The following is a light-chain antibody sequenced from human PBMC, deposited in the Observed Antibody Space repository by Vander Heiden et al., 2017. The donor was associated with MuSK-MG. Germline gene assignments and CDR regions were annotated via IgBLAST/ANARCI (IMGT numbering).Light chain of an antibody. V-gene: IGKV1-39*01. CDR3: QQSDSTLFT. CDR1: QSISSY. Sequence: DIQMTPSPSSLSASVGDRVTITCRASQSISSYLNWYQQKPGKAPKLLIYAASSLQSGVPSRFSGSGSGTDFTLTIISLQPEDFATYYCQQSDSTLFTFGHWTKVDIK. CDR2: AAS. J-gene: IGKJ3*01.